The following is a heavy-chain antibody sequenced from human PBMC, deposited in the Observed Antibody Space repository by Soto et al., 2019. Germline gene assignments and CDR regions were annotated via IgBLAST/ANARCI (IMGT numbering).Heavy chain of an antibody. Sequence: QLLESGGGFVQPGGSLGLSCVASGFTFSNFAMAWVRQAPGEGLEWVSAISGSGDDTFYADSMKGRFTISRDNSKDTLYLQINSLRAEDTAVYYWAHPIPKTGTTFGFWGQGTLVTVSS. D-gene: IGHD1-1*01. J-gene: IGHJ4*02. CDR1: GFTFSNFA. CDR2: ISGSGDDT. CDR3: AHPIPKTGTTFGF. V-gene: IGHV3-23*01.